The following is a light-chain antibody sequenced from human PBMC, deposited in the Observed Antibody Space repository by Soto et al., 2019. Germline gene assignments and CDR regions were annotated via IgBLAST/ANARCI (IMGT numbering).Light chain of an antibody. J-gene: IGKJ5*01. V-gene: IGKV3-15*01. CDR2: GAS. CDR1: QTINSN. Sequence: EVVLTQSPATQSVSPGERATFSCRASQTINSNLAWYQQKPDQAPRLLIYGASTRATGIPARFSGSGSGTEFTFTISSLQSEDFAVYYCQQYHKWPITFGQGTRLEIK. CDR3: QQYHKWPIT.